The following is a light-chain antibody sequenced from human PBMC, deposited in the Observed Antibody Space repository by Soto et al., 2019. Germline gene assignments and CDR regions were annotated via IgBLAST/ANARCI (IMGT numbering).Light chain of an antibody. V-gene: IGKV1-39*01. CDR2: SAS. J-gene: IGKJ2*02. Sequence: DIQMTQSPSSLSASVGDRVTITCRASQSIGRYLNWYQQKPGRAPKLLIYSASTLQTGVPSRFSGSGSGTDFTLTISSLQPEDFATYYCQQTYSPPPGTFGQGTNLELK. CDR3: QQTYSPPPGT. CDR1: QSIGRY.